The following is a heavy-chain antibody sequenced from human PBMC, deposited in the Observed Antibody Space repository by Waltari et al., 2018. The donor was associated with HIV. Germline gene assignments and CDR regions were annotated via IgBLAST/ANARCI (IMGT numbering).Heavy chain of an antibody. Sequence: VRLQESGPSEVQPSGTLSLTSRFSGSRISPGHYWGWIRQSPGKGLEWIGTMFHRGNPYYNPSLQSRVSMSIDSSKTQFSLTLTSVTAADTAMYYCATVSTITTEKYFDYWGRGMLVTV. D-gene: IGHD5-12*01. J-gene: IGHJ4*01. V-gene: IGHV4-38-2*01. CDR3: ATVSTITTEKYFDY. CDR1: GSRISPGHY. CDR2: MFHRGNP.